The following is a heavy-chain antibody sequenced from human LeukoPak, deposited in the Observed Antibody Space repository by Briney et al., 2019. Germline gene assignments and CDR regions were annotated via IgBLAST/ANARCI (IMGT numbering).Heavy chain of an antibody. Sequence: PGGSLRLSCAASGFTFSSYAMSWVRQAPGKGLEWVANIKQDGSEKYYVDSVKGRFTISRDNAKNSLYLQMNSLRAEDTAVYYCARPSWYVYWGQGTLVTVSS. D-gene: IGHD6-13*01. CDR3: ARPSWYVY. CDR1: GFTFSSYA. V-gene: IGHV3-7*01. CDR2: IKQDGSEK. J-gene: IGHJ4*02.